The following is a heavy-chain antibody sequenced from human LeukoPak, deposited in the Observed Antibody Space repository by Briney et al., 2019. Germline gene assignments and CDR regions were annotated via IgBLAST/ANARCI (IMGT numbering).Heavy chain of an antibody. D-gene: IGHD6-13*01. CDR3: ARGWGYSSSPPNY. CDR2: LSAYNGKP. Sequence: GASVKVSCKASGYTFTSPGVSWVRQARGQWYEGMGLLSAYNGKPNHALKIQGRVTMTTDTSTSTADMELRSLRSDDTAVYYCARGWGYSSSPPNYWGQGSLVTVSS. J-gene: IGHJ4*02. CDR1: GYTFTSPG. V-gene: IGHV1-18*04.